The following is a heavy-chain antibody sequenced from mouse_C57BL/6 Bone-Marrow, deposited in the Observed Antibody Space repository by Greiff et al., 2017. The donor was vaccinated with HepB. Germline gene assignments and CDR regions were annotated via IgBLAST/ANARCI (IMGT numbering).Heavy chain of an antibody. CDR3: AREPYGYAMDY. Sequence: SGAELVRPGTSVKMSCKASGYTFTNYWTGWAKQRPGHGLEWIGDIYPGGGYTNYNEKFKVKATLTADKSSSTAYMQFSSLTSEDSAIYYCAREPYGYAMDYWGQGTSVTVSS. J-gene: IGHJ4*01. V-gene: IGHV1-63*01. CDR1: GYTFTNYW. D-gene: IGHD1-1*02. CDR2: IYPGGGYT.